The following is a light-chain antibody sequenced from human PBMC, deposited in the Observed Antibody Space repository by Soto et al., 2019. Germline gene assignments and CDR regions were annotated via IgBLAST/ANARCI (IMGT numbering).Light chain of an antibody. CDR1: SSDIGDYNS. V-gene: IGLV2-14*01. CDR2: EVS. Sequence: QSALTQPASVSGSPGQSITISCTGTSSDIGDYNSVSWYQQHPGKAPKLMIYEVSNRPSGISNRFSGSKSGNTASLTISGLQAEDEADYSCSSYIPSTTTHWVFGGGTKLTVL. CDR3: SSYIPSTTTHWV. J-gene: IGLJ3*02.